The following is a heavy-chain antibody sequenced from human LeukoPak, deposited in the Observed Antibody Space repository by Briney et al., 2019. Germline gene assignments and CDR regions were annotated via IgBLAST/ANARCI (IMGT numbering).Heavy chain of an antibody. CDR3: AREVKKLRQQLRFDP. D-gene: IGHD6-13*01. CDR2: IYYSGST. V-gene: IGHV4-39*07. J-gene: IGHJ5*02. CDR1: GGSISSSSYY. Sequence: ASETLSLTCTVSGGSISSSSYYWGWIRQPPGKGLEWIGSIYYSGSTYYNPSLKSRVTISVDTSKNQFSLKLSSVTAADTAVYYCAREVKKLRQQLRFDPWGQGTLVTVSS.